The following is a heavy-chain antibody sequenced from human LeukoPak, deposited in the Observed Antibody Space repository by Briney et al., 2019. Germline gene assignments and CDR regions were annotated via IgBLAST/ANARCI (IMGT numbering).Heavy chain of an antibody. Sequence: SETLSLTWTVSGGSISNYYWSWIRQPPGKGLEWIGFITYSGSTDHNPSLKSRVTISVDASKNQFSLKLTSVTAADTAVYYCVRHTTSGWYQVVYWGQGTLVTVSS. D-gene: IGHD6-19*01. V-gene: IGHV4-59*01. CDR2: ITYSGST. J-gene: IGHJ4*02. CDR1: GGSISNYY. CDR3: VRHTTSGWYQVVY.